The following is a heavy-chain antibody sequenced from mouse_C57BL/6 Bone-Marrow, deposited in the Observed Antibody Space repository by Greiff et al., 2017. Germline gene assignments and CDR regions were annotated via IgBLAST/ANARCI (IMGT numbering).Heavy chain of an antibody. V-gene: IGHV1-54*01. CDR1: GYAFTNYL. J-gene: IGHJ2*01. Sequence: QVQLQQSGAELVRPGTSVKVSCKASGYAFTNYLIEWVKQRPGQGLEWIGVINPGSGGTNYNETFKGRATLTADKSSSPAYMQISSLTSEDDAVDFCSRAALTVFAYWGQGTTLTVSA. CDR3: SRAALTVFAY. CDR2: INPGSGGT. D-gene: IGHD4-1*01.